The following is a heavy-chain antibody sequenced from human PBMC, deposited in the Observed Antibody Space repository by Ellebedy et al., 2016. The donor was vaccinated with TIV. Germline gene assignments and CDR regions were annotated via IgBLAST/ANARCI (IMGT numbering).Heavy chain of an antibody. J-gene: IGHJ6*02. CDR2: IKPDGSEK. Sequence: GGSLRLSCAASGFTFRSYWMSWVRQAPGKGLDWVANIKPDGSEKQYVDSVKGRFTISRDNANKSLYLQMNSLRGEDTAIYDCARDGPQYGERRYYYAMDGWGQGTTVIVSS. V-gene: IGHV3-7*03. CDR1: GFTFRSYW. CDR3: ARDGPQYGERRYYYAMDG. D-gene: IGHD1-1*01.